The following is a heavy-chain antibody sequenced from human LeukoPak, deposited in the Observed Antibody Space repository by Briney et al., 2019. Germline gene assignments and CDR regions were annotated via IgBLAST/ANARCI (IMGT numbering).Heavy chain of an antibody. V-gene: IGHV1-69*05. CDR1: GGTFSSYA. D-gene: IGHD3-10*01. CDR3: ARGKLAVRGDDAFDI. Sequence: SVKVSCKASGGTFSSYAISWVRQAPGQGLEWMGGIIPIFGTANYAQKFRGRVTITTDESTSTAYMELSSLRSEDTAVYYCARGKLAVRGDDAFDIWGQGTMVTVSS. J-gene: IGHJ3*02. CDR2: IIPIFGTA.